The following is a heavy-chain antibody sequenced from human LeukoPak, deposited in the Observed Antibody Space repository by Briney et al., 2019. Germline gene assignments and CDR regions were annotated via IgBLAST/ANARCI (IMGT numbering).Heavy chain of an antibody. CDR1: GFTFSSYA. D-gene: IGHD1-26*01. CDR3: VRDTRTVDAFDM. V-gene: IGHV3-23*01. CDR2: ISGSGGSK. Sequence: GGSLRLSCAASGFTFSSYAMSWVRQAPGKGLEWVSAISGSGGSKYYADSVKGRFTISRDNSKNTLYLQMNSLRAEDTAVYYCVRDTRTVDAFDMWGQGTMVSVSS. J-gene: IGHJ3*02.